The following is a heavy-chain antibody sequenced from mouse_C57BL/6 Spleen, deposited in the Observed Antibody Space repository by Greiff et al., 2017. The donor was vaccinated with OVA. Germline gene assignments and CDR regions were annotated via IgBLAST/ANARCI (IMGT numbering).Heavy chain of an antibody. CDR1: GYAFSSYW. J-gene: IGHJ1*03. CDR3: ARRGYSFGYFDV. V-gene: IGHV1-80*01. D-gene: IGHD2-3*01. Sequence: QVQLKESGAELVKPGASVKISCKASGYAFSSYWMNWVKQRPGKGLEWIGQIYPGDGDTNYNGKFKGKATLTADKSSSTAYMQLSSLTSEDSAVYFCARRGYSFGYFDVWGTGTTVTVSS. CDR2: IYPGDGDT.